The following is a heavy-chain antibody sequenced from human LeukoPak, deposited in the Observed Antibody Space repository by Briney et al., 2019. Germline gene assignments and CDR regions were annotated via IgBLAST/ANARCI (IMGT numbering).Heavy chain of an antibody. CDR3: ARKDGDL. Sequence: SQTLSLTCTVSGGSISSGSYYWSWIRQPAGKGLEWIGRIYTSGSTNYNPSLKSRLTISLDTSKNQVSLRLSSVTAADTAVYHCARKDGDLWGQGTLVTVSS. V-gene: IGHV4-61*02. CDR1: GGSISSGSYY. CDR2: IYTSGST. J-gene: IGHJ5*02.